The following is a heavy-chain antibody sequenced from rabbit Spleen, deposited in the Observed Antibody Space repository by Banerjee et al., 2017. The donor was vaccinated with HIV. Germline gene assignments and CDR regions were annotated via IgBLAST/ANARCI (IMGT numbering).Heavy chain of an antibody. CDR1: GFSLSSDYY. Sequence: QEQLEESGGDLVQPEGSLTLTCKASGFSLSSDYYICWVRQAPGKGLEWIACIYGGDMHSTAYAGWSKSRFTNSKTSSTTVTLQMTSLTTAATASYFCGRRSATMTMVITGSYLSLWGPGPLVTAS. J-gene: IGHJ4*01. CDR2: IYGGDMHST. CDR3: GRRSATMTMVITGSYLSL. V-gene: IGHV1S45*01. D-gene: IGHD2-1*01.